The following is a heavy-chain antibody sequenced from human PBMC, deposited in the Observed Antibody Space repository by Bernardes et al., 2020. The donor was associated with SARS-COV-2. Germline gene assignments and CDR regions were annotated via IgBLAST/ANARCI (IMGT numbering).Heavy chain of an antibody. V-gene: IGHV3-66*01. J-gene: IGHJ4*02. CDR2: MYAGGTT. CDR3: ATGEYSRGLAIVSNSDF. D-gene: IGHD3-22*01. Sequence: GGSLRLSCLGSGFTVSDNYMTWVRQAPGKGLEWVSSMYAGGTTTYADSVRGRFAISKDTSKNMVFLQMNSLTAADTAVYYCATGEYSRGLAIVSNSDFRGQGTLGTVSS. CDR1: GFTVSDNY.